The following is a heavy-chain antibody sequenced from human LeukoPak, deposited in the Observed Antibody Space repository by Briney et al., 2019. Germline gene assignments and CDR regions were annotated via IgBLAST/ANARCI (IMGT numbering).Heavy chain of an antibody. CDR2: ISSNSGIK. D-gene: IGHD1-20*01. Sequence: GGSLRLSCGGSGFTFKSFSMHWVRQAPGKGLEWVSDISSNSGIKSYADSVKGRFTISRDNAKNSLYLQMNSLRAEDTAVYYCVPLNWNPPGDFDRWGQGTLVTVSS. J-gene: IGHJ4*02. CDR3: VPLNWNPPGDFDR. V-gene: IGHV3-48*01. CDR1: GFTFKSFS.